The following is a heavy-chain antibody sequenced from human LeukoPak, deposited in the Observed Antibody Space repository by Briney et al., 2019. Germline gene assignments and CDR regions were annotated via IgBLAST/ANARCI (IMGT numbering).Heavy chain of an antibody. D-gene: IGHD6-13*01. CDR3: ARDPSAAGYYYYYMDV. V-gene: IGHV1-2*02. CDR1: GYTFTSYA. J-gene: IGHJ6*03. CDR2: INPNSGGT. Sequence: GASVKVSCRASGYTFTSYAMHWVRQAPGQRLEWMGWINPNSGGTNYAQKFQGRVTMTRDTSISTAYMELSRLRSDDTAVHYCARDPSAAGYYYYYMDVWGKGTTVTVSS.